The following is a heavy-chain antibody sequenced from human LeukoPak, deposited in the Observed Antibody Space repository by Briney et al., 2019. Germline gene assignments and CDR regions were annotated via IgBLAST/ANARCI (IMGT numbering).Heavy chain of an antibody. CDR3: TREALFGVVDYFDY. Sequence: GGSLRLSCAASGFTLSDYYMVWVRQAPGKGLEWVSLSSSSGSINYYADSVKGRFTVSRDNAKNSVYLQMNGLRAEDTAVYYCTREALFGVVDYFDYWGQGTLVSVSS. J-gene: IGHJ4*02. V-gene: IGHV3-11*01. CDR2: SSSSGSIN. CDR1: GFTLSDYY. D-gene: IGHD3-3*01.